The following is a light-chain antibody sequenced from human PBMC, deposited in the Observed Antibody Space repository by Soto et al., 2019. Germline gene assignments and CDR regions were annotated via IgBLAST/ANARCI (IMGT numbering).Light chain of an antibody. J-gene: IGKJ4*01. CDR3: QQYNSYLVT. CDR1: QXISXW. Sequence: DIQMTQSPSTLSASVGDRVTITCRASQXISXWLAWYQQKPGKAPKLLIYKASSLESGVPSRFSGSGSGTEFTLTISSLQPDDFATYYCQQYNSYLVTFGGGTKVEIK. V-gene: IGKV1-5*03. CDR2: KAS.